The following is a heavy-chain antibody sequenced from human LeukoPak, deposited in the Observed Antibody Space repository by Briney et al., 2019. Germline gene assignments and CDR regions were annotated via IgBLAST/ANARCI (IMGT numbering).Heavy chain of an antibody. CDR1: GYSISSGYY. V-gene: IGHV4-38-2*02. CDR3: ARDTDCSGGSCYVY. J-gene: IGHJ4*02. D-gene: IGHD2-15*01. CDR2: IYHSGST. Sequence: SETLSLTCTVSGYSISSGYYWGWIRQPPGKGLEWIGSIYHSGSTYYNPSLKSRVTISVDTSKNQFSLKLSSVTAADTAVYYCARDTDCSGGSCYVYWGQGTLVTVSS.